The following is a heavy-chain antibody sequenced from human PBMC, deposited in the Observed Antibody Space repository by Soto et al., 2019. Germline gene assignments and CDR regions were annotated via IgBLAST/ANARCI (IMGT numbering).Heavy chain of an antibody. CDR3: ARGVRTIYDHYMDV. V-gene: IGHV3-7*01. D-gene: IGHD3-10*01. CDR2: IKEDGSQR. Sequence: EVQLMESGGGLVQPGGSLRLSCAASGFTFSSYWMTWVRQAPGKGLEWVANIKEDGSQRYYVDSVKGRFTISRDNAKNSLFLQMNTLRAEDTAVYYCARGVRTIYDHYMDVWGKGTTVTVSS. CDR1: GFTFSSYW. J-gene: IGHJ6*03.